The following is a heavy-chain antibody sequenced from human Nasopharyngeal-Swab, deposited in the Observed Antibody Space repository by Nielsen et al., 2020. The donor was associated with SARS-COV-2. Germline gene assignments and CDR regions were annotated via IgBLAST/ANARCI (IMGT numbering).Heavy chain of an antibody. CDR1: GFTFSSYG. D-gene: IGHD3-10*01. J-gene: IGHJ1*01. V-gene: IGHV3-30*18. CDR3: AKAGSAEYFQH. Sequence: GESLKISCAASGFTFSSYGVHWVRQAPGKGLEWVAVISYDGSNKYYADSVRGRFTISRDNSKNTLYLQMNSLRAEDTAVYYCAKAGSAEYFQHWGQGTLVTVSS. CDR2: ISYDGSNK.